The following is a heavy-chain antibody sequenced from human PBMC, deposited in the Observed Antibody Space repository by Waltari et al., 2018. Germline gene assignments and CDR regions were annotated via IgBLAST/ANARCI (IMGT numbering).Heavy chain of an antibody. CDR2: IYPGDADT. D-gene: IGHD3-16*02. CDR3: ARQATYDDYVWGSYRSRPFDY. J-gene: IGHJ4*02. V-gene: IGHV5-51*01. CDR1: GYSFTSYW. Sequence: EVQLVQSGAEVKKPGESLKISCKGSGYSFTSYWIGWVRQMPGKGLEWMGIIYPGDADTRYSPSFQGQVTSAADKSISTAYLQWSSLKASDTAIYYCARQATYDDYVWGSYRSRPFDYWGQGTLVTVSS.